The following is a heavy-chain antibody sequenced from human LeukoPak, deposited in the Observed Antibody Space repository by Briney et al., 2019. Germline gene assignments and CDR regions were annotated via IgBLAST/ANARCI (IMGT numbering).Heavy chain of an antibody. CDR3: ARDQSEGSGFHDY. Sequence: ASVKVFCMASGYTFTGYYMHWVRQAPGQGLEWMGRINPNSGGTNYAQKFQGRVTMTRDTSISTAYMELSRLRSDDTAVYYCARDQSEGSGFHDYWGQGTLVTVSS. CDR2: INPNSGGT. D-gene: IGHD3-10*01. V-gene: IGHV1-2*06. J-gene: IGHJ4*02. CDR1: GYTFTGYY.